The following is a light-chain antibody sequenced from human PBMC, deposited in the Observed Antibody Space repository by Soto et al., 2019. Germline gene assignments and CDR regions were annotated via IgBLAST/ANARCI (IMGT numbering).Light chain of an antibody. CDR2: GAS. CDR1: QDIRKY. Sequence: DIQMTQSPSSLSASVGDRVTITCQAGQDIRKYLSWYQQKPGRAPKLLIYGASNLETGVPSRFSGSGYGSDFTFTISSLQPEDVATYYCQHYDHLPPFTFGPGTKVAVK. V-gene: IGKV1-33*01. CDR3: QHYDHLPPFT. J-gene: IGKJ3*01.